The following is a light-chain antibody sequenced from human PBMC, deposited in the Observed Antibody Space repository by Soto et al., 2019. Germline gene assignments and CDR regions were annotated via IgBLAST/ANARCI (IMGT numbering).Light chain of an antibody. CDR2: DVS. CDR3: SSYTGSSTPVV. J-gene: IGLJ2*01. V-gene: IGLV2-14*01. CDR1: SSDVGGYNY. Sequence: QSALTQPASVSGSPGQAITISCTGTSSDVGGYNYVSWYQQHPGKAPKLMIYDVSNRPSGVSNRFSGSKSGNTACLTSSGLQAEDEADSDCSSYTGSSTPVVFGGGTEVTV.